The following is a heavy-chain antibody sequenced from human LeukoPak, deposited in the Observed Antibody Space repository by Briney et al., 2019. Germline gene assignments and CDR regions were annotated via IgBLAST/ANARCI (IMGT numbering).Heavy chain of an antibody. D-gene: IGHD3-3*01. CDR1: NGSLSTYY. CDR2: INHSGST. J-gene: IGHJ6*02. Sequence: SETLSLTCTVSNGSLSTYYWSWIRQPPGKGLEWIGEINHSGSTNYNPSLKSRVTISVDTSKNQFSLKLSSVTAADTAVYYCASLLRRYYYYGMDVWGQGTTVTVSS. CDR3: ASLLRRYYYYGMDV. V-gene: IGHV4-34*01.